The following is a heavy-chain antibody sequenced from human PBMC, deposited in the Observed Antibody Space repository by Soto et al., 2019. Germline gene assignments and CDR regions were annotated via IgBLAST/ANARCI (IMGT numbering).Heavy chain of an antibody. CDR2: ISSSSSYI. Sequence: PVGSLRLSCAASGFTFSSYSMNWVRQAPGKGLEWVSSISSSSSYIYYADSVKGRFTISRDNAKNSLYLQMNSLRAEDTAVYYCARAYYDSSGTYYYGMDVWGQGTTVTVSS. V-gene: IGHV3-21*01. CDR3: ARAYYDSSGTYYYGMDV. J-gene: IGHJ6*02. D-gene: IGHD3-22*01. CDR1: GFTFSSYS.